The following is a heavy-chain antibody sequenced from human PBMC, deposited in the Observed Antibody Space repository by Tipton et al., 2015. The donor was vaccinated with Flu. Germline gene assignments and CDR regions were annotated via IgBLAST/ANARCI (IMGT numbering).Heavy chain of an antibody. D-gene: IGHD2-2*01. Sequence: TLSLTCTVSGDSMHNFYWSWIRQPAGKGLEWIGRIYASGSTTYNPSLKSRVTMSLDTSKKQFSLKLSSVTAADTAVYYCAREGTKLVGFCSGTSCFYDYWGQGTLVTVSS. CDR2: IYASGST. CDR1: GDSMHNFY. J-gene: IGHJ4*02. V-gene: IGHV4-4*07. CDR3: AREGTKLVGFCSGTSCFYDY.